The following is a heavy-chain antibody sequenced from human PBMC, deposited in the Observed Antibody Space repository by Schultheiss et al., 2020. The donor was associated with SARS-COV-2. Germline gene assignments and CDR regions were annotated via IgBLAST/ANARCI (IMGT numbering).Heavy chain of an antibody. CDR2: INHSGST. J-gene: IGHJ6*02. V-gene: IGHV4-34*01. Sequence: SETLSLTCAVSGGSFSGYYWSWIRQPPGKGLEWIGEINHSGSTNYNPSLKSRVTISVDTSKNQFSLKLSSVTAADTAVYYCARSPSCSGGSCYSPYYYYYGMDVWGQGTTVTVSS. CDR1: GGSFSGYY. CDR3: ARSPSCSGGSCYSPYYYYYGMDV. D-gene: IGHD2-15*01.